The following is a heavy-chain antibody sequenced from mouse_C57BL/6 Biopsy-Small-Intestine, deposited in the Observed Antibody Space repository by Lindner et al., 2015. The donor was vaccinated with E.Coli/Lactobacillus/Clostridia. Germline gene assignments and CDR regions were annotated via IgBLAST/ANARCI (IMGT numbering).Heavy chain of an antibody. CDR1: GYTFTTYP. CDR2: FHPYNDDT. D-gene: IGHD2-5*01. V-gene: IGHV1-47*01. CDR3: ARGSNGYYAMDY. Sequence: VQLQESGAEVVKSGASVKMSCRASGYTFTTYPIEWMKQNHGKSLEWIGNFHPYNDDTKYNEKFKGKATLTVEKSSSTVYLELSRLTSDDSAVYYCARGSNGYYAMDYWGQGTSVTVSS. J-gene: IGHJ4*01.